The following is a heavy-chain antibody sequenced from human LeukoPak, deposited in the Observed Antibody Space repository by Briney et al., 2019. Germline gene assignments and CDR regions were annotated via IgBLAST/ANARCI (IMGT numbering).Heavy chain of an antibody. Sequence: GRSLRLSCAASGFTFNSYGMHWFRQAPGKGLEWVAVISYDGSDKWYADSVKGRFTISRDNSKNTLNLQMNSLRAEDTAVYYCAKAQSPVGYWGQGTLVTVSS. CDR1: GFTFNSYG. J-gene: IGHJ4*02. CDR3: AKAQSPVGY. V-gene: IGHV3-30*18. CDR2: ISYDGSDK.